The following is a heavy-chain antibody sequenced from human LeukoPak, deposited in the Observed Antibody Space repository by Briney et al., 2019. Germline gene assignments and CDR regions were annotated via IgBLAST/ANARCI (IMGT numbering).Heavy chain of an antibody. V-gene: IGHV1-2*02. D-gene: IGHD3-22*01. J-gene: IGHJ5*02. CDR3: ARDLTMIVVVGFDP. Sequence: ASVKVSCKASGYTFTDYYMHWVRQAPGQGLELMGWINPNSGGTNYAQKFQGRVTMTRDTSISTAYLELSRLRSDDTAVYYCARDLTMIVVVGFDPWGQGTLVTVSS. CDR2: INPNSGGT. CDR1: GYTFTDYY.